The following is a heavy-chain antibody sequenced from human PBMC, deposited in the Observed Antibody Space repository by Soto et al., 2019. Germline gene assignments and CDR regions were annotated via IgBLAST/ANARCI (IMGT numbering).Heavy chain of an antibody. CDR1: RGSISSYY. V-gene: IGHV4-59*01. CDR3: ARESAGSGKNNWFDP. D-gene: IGHD3-10*01. Sequence: EPLSLTCSVSRGSISSYYWSWVRQPPGKGLEWIGFIHRTGSTKYNPSLESRVTISVDTSQNQLSLRLSSVTAADTAVYYCARESAGSGKNNWFDPWGQGILVTVSS. CDR2: IHRTGST. J-gene: IGHJ5*02.